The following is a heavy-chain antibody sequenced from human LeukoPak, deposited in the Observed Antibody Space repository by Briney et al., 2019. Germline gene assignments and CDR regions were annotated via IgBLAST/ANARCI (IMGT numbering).Heavy chain of an antibody. CDR2: IYYSGST. Sequence: SETLSLTCTVSGGSIGSDDYYWSWIRQPPGKGLEWIGCIYYSGSTYYNPSLKSRVTISVDTSKNQFSLKLNSVTAADTAVYYCARGPMDYCSGGSCYYTPSHPTLVDYWGQGTLVTVSS. CDR1: GGSIGSDDYY. D-gene: IGHD2-15*01. CDR3: ARGPMDYCSGGSCYYTPSHPTLVDY. V-gene: IGHV4-30-4*01. J-gene: IGHJ4*02.